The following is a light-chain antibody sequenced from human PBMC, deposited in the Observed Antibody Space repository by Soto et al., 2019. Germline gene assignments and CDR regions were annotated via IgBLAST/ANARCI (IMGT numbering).Light chain of an antibody. V-gene: IGKV1-39*01. Sequence: QMNQSPSSLSASVLYRVTITCRSSQSISSYLNWYQQKPGKAPKLLIFAASSLQSGVPSRFSGSGSGTDDFTLTISSLQPEDFATYYCQQSYSSRRSFGQGTKVDIK. CDR1: QSISSY. CDR2: AAS. CDR3: QQSYSSRRS. J-gene: IGKJ1*01.